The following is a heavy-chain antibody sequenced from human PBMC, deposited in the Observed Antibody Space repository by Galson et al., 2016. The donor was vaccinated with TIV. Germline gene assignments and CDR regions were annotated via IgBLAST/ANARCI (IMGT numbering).Heavy chain of an antibody. CDR1: GFTFSGHS. CDR2: ISVSSDYI. J-gene: IGHJ4*02. V-gene: IGHV3-21*03. Sequence: SLRLSCAASGFTFSGHSMNWVRQAPGKGLEWVSSISVSSDYIYYGDSVKGRFTISRDNAKKSLFLQMNSLKPEDTAVYYCTTFNTGYNYPSYFDYWGQGTPVTVSS. D-gene: IGHD5-24*01. CDR3: TTFNTGYNYPSYFDY.